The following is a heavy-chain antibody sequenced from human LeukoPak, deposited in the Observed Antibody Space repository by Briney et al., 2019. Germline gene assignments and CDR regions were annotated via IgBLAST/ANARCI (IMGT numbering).Heavy chain of an antibody. J-gene: IGHJ6*02. D-gene: IGHD2-2*01. CDR3: ARVAGYCSSTDCPDWYGMDV. CDR1: GYTITSYA. CDR2: INTNTGNP. Sequence: ASVKVSCKASGYTITSYAMNWVRQAPGQWLEWMGWINTNTGNPTYAQGFTGRFVFSLDTSVSTAYLQISSLKAEDTAMYYCARVAGYCSSTDCPDWYGMDVWGQGTTVTVSS. V-gene: IGHV7-4-1*02.